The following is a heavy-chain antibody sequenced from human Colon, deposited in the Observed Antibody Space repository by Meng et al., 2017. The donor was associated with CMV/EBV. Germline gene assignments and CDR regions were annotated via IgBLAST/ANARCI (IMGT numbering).Heavy chain of an antibody. Sequence: GESLKISCAASGFTFSSYWMSWVRQAPGKGLEWVANIKQDGSEKYYVDSVNGRFTISRDNAKNSLYLQMNSLRAEDTAVYYCAREVTTGGWFDPWGQGTLVTVSS. V-gene: IGHV3-7*01. D-gene: IGHD4-17*01. CDR1: GFTFSSYW. CDR3: AREVTTGGWFDP. CDR2: IKQDGSEK. J-gene: IGHJ5*02.